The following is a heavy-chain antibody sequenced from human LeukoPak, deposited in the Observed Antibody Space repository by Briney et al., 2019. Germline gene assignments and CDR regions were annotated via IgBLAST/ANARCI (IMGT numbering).Heavy chain of an antibody. V-gene: IGHV1-46*01. CDR2: INPSGGST. CDR1: GYTFTSYY. CDR3: ARENYGSGRARGDYWFDP. J-gene: IGHJ5*02. Sequence: ASVKVSCKASGYTFTSYYMHWVRQAPGQGLEWMGIINPSGGSTSYAQKFQGRVTMTRDTSTSTVYMELSSLRSEDTAVYYCARENYGSGRARGDYWFDPWGQGTLVTVSS. D-gene: IGHD3-10*01.